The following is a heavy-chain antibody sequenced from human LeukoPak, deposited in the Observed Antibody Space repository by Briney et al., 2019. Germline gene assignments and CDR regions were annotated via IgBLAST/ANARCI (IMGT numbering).Heavy chain of an antibody. CDR3: AREASIVVRCSDY. CDR2: RSSHGGST. V-gene: IGHV3-64*01. J-gene: IGHJ4*02. Sequence: GGSLRLSCAASVFTFSSYAAHWVRQAPGEGLEYVSDRSSHGGSTIYANYVKGIFTNSRENSVYTLDLQMGSLRAEVMAVYYCAREASIVVRCSDYGGQGTVVSVS. CDR1: VFTFSSYA. D-gene: IGHD6-6*01.